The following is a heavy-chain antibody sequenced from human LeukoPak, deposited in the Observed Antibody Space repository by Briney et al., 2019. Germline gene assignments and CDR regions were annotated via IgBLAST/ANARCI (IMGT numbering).Heavy chain of an antibody. J-gene: IGHJ6*02. V-gene: IGHV1-69*13. CDR1: GGTFSSYA. Sequence: GASVKVSCKASGGTFSSYAISWVRQAPGQGLEWMGGIIPIFGTANYAQKFQGRVTITADEFTSTAYMELSSLRSEDTAVYYCARDQNPQAHRYCSSTSCYRYYYYGMDVWGQGTTVTVSS. CDR2: IIPIFGTA. CDR3: ARDQNPQAHRYCSSTSCYRYYYYGMDV. D-gene: IGHD2-2*01.